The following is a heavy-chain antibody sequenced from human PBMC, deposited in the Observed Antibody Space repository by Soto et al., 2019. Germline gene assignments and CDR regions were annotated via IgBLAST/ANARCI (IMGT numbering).Heavy chain of an antibody. V-gene: IGHV3-7*01. Sequence: GGSLRLSCAASGFTFSSYWMSWVRQAPGKGLEWVANIKQDGSEKYYVDSVKGRFTISRDNAKNSLYLQMNSLRAEDTAVYYCARGPEDIVVVPAAITDYYYMDVWGKGTTVTVSS. CDR2: IKQDGSEK. CDR1: GFTFSSYW. D-gene: IGHD2-2*01. J-gene: IGHJ6*03. CDR3: ARGPEDIVVVPAAITDYYYMDV.